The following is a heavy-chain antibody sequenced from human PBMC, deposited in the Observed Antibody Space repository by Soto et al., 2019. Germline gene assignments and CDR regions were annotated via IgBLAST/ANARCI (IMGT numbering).Heavy chain of an antibody. CDR3: AKGGATILAAFDF. CDR1: GFTFSNYA. CDR2: VTSSAEST. J-gene: IGHJ3*01. V-gene: IGHV3-23*01. Sequence: QLLESGGGLVQPGGSLRLSCAASGFTFSNYAMNWVRQAPGKGLEWVSVVTSSAESTYYEDPVKGRFTISRDNSRNTLYLQMNSLRVEETAVYYCAKGGATILAAFDFWGQGTKVTVSS. D-gene: IGHD5-12*01.